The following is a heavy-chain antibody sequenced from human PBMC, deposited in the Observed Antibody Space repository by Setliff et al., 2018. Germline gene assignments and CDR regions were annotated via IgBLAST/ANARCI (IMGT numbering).Heavy chain of an antibody. V-gene: IGHV3-21*01. CDR1: GFTLNSFR. D-gene: IGHD3-3*01. J-gene: IGHJ5*02. Sequence: GGSLRLSCAASGFTLNSFRMTWIRQPPGKGLEWVSSISSTGDDIYYADPVKGRFTISRDNAENSFYLQMNSLRAEDTAVYYCARDNTLFGVVITGSWFDPWGQGTLVTVSS. CDR2: ISSTGDDI. CDR3: ARDNTLFGVVITGSWFDP.